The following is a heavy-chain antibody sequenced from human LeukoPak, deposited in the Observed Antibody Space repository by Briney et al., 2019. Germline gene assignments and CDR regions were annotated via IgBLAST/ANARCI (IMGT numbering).Heavy chain of an antibody. V-gene: IGHV1-2*04. D-gene: IGHD3-10*01. CDR2: INPNSGST. Sequence: ASVKVSCKASGYTFTGYYMHWARQAPGQGLEWMGWINPNSGSTNYAQKFQGWVTMTRDTSISTAYMELSRQRSDDTAVYYCARGDEWFGELKGNNWFDPWGQGTLVTVSS. CDR1: GYTFTGYY. J-gene: IGHJ5*02. CDR3: ARGDEWFGELKGNNWFDP.